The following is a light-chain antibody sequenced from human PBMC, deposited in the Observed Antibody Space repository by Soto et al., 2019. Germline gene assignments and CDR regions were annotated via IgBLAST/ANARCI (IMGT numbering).Light chain of an antibody. J-gene: IGKJ1*01. CDR3: QKYKGAPRT. CDR1: QGINNT. CDR2: AAS. Sequence: DIQLTQSPSSLSASVGDRVTITCRASQGINNTLAWYQQKSGKVPSLLIFAASTLQSGVPSRFSDSGFGTLFTLTISGLQAEDVATYYCQKYKGAPRTFGQGTKVEMK. V-gene: IGKV1-27*01.